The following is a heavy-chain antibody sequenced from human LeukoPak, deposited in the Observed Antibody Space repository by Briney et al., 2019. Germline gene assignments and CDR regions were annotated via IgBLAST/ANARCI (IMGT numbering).Heavy chain of an antibody. D-gene: IGHD6-6*01. J-gene: IGHJ3*02. CDR1: GFTFSDYY. Sequence: GGSLRLSCAASGFTFSDYYMSWIRQAPGKGLEWVSYISSSGSTIYYADSVKGRFTISRDNAKDSLYLQMNSLRAEDTAVYYCARAGEYSSSSVAFDIWGQGTMVTVSS. CDR3: ARAGEYSSSSVAFDI. V-gene: IGHV3-11*01. CDR2: ISSSGSTI.